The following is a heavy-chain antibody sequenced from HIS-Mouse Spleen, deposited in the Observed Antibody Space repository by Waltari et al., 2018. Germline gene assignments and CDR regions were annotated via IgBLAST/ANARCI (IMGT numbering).Heavy chain of an antibody. CDR1: GFTFSSYS. J-gene: IGHJ3*02. Sequence: EVQLVESGGGLVKPGGSLGLSCAASGFTFSSYSMNWVRQAPGKGLEWVSSISHSSSYIYDADSVKGRFTISRDNAKNSLYLQMNSLRAEDTAVYYCARDRGQWLANDAFDIWGQGTMVTVSS. V-gene: IGHV3-21*01. CDR3: ARDRGQWLANDAFDI. CDR2: ISHSSSYI. D-gene: IGHD6-19*01.